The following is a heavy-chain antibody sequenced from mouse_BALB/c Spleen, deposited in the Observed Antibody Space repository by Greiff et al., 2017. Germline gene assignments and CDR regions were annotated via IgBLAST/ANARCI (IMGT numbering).Heavy chain of an antibody. V-gene: IGHV2-9-2*01. CDR2: IWTGGGT. J-gene: IGHJ2*01. CDR3: VRDYWDGSSYAFDY. CDR1: GFSLTSYD. D-gene: IGHD1-1*01. Sequence: QVQLQQSGPGLVAPSQSLSITCTVSGFSLTSYDISWIRQPPGKGLEWLGVIWTGGGTNYNSAFMSRLSISKDNSKSQVFLKMNSLQTDDTAIYYCVRDYWDGSSYAFDYWGQGTTLTVSS.